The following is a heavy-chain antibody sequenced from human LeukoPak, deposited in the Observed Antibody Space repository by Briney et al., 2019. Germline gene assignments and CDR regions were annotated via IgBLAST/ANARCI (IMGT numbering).Heavy chain of an antibody. Sequence: ASGKVCCKASGGTFSSYAISWGRQSPGQGLEWMGGIIPIFVTANYAQKFQGRGAITAGQSTITAYMELSSLRPEDTAVYSCARQMDTDMVTAIDYWGQGTLVTVSS. J-gene: IGHJ4*02. CDR1: GGTFSSYA. CDR3: ARQMDTDMVTAIDY. CDR2: IIPIFVTA. D-gene: IGHD5-18*01. V-gene: IGHV1-69*13.